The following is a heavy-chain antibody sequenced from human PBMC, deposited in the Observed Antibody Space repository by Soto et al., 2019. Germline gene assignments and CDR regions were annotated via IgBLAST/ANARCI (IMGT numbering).Heavy chain of an antibody. CDR3: ARDNGFCSGGSCYFDY. CDR2: IYYSGST. CDR1: GGSISSYY. J-gene: IGHJ4*02. Sequence: SETLSLTCTVSGGSISSYYWSWVRQPPGKGLEWIGYIYYSGSTNYNPSLKSRVTISVDTSKNQFSLKLSSVTAADTAVYYCARDNGFCSGGSCYFDYWGQGTLVTVSS. D-gene: IGHD2-15*01. V-gene: IGHV4-59*01.